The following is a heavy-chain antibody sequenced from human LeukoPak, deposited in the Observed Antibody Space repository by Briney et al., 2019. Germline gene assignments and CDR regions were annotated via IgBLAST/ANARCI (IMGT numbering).Heavy chain of an antibody. CDR1: GFTFSSYW. V-gene: IGHV3-7*01. Sequence: GGSLRLSCEASGFTFSSYWMSWVRQAPGKGLEWVANIKQDGSEKYYVDSVKGRFTISRDNAKNSLYLQMNSLRAEDTAVYYCARERELVATIGFDYWGQGTLVTVSS. J-gene: IGHJ4*02. CDR3: ARERELVATIGFDY. CDR2: IKQDGSEK. D-gene: IGHD5-12*01.